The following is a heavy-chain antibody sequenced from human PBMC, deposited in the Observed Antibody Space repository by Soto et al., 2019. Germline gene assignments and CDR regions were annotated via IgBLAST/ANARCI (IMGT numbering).Heavy chain of an antibody. J-gene: IGHJ5*02. CDR2: IYYSGST. V-gene: IGHV4-61*01. Sequence: TSETLSLTCTVSGGSVSSGSYYWSWIRQPPGKGLEWIGYIYYSGSTNYNPSLKSRVTISVDTSKNQFSLKLSSVTAADTAVYYCARVQWDYDILTGPRGRRWFDPWGQGTLVTASS. CDR1: GGSVSSGSYY. CDR3: ARVQWDYDILTGPRGRRWFDP. D-gene: IGHD3-9*01.